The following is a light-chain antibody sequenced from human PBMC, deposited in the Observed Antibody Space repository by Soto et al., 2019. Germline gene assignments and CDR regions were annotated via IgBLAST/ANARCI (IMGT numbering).Light chain of an antibody. CDR2: EDN. Sequence: NFMLTQPHSVSESPGKTVTISCTRSSCSIASNYVQWYQQRPGSSPTTVIYEDNQRPSWVPDRFSGSIDSSSNSASLTIAGLKTEDEADYCCQSYDSSNQWVFGGGTKLTVL. CDR3: QSYDSSNQWV. J-gene: IGLJ3*02. CDR1: SCSIASNY. V-gene: IGLV6-57*01.